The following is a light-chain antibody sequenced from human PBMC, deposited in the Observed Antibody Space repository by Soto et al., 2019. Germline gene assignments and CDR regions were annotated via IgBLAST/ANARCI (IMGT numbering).Light chain of an antibody. V-gene: IGKV3-15*01. CDR3: QQFYRWPWT. CDR2: GAS. Sequence: EIVMTQSPATLSVSPGARATLSCRASQSITSDLAWYQEKPGQAPRLLIYGASTRATGIPARFSGSGSGTEFTLTISSLQSEDSALYYCQQFYRWPWTFGPGTKVEI. CDR1: QSITSD. J-gene: IGKJ1*01.